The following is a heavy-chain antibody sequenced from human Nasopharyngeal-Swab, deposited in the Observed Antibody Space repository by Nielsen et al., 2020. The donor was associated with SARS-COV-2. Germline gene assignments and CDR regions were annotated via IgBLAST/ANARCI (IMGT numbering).Heavy chain of an antibody. CDR2: IWYDGSNK. J-gene: IGHJ5*02. D-gene: IGHD6-19*01. CDR3: ARDVIAVAGTLNWLDP. V-gene: IGHV3-33*01. Sequence: WIRQPPGKGLEWVAVIWYDGSNKYYADSVKGRFTISRDNSKNTLYLQMNSLRAEDTAVYYCARDVIAVAGTLNWLDPWGQGTLVTVSS.